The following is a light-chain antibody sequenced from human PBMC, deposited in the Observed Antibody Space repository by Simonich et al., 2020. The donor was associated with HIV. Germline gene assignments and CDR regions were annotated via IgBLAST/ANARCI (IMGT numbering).Light chain of an antibody. CDR1: QGISNS. Sequence: DIQMTQSPSSLSASVGNRVTITCRASQGISNSLAWYQQKPGKAPKLLLYDASRLESGIPSRFSGSGSGTEFTLTISSLQPDDFATYYCQQYNSYPWTFGQGTKVEIK. J-gene: IGKJ1*01. V-gene: IGKV1-NL1*01. CDR2: DAS. CDR3: QQYNSYPWT.